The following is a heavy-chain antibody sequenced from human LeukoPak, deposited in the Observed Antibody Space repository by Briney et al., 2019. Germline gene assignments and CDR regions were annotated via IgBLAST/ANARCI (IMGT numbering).Heavy chain of an antibody. CDR3: ARLLYAAGSDY. Sequence: PRGSPRDSCAASGFSSSDYLMTWVRQAPGKGLKWVANIKQDGSGKNYVDSVKGRFTVSRDNAKNSMYLQMNSLRAEDTAVYYCARLLYAAGSDYWGQGTLVTVSS. CDR1: GFSSSDYL. D-gene: IGHD6-25*01. CDR2: IKQDGSGK. J-gene: IGHJ4*02. V-gene: IGHV3-7*05.